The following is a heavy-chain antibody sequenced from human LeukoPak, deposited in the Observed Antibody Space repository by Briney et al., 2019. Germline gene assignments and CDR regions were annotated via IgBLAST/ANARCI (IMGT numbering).Heavy chain of an antibody. CDR3: ARDGAATFHDF. Sequence: SETLSLTCTVSGGSISGYYCSWTRQSAGKGLEWIARIYGSGSADYSSFFNGRVTMSLDTSKNQFYLELTSVTAADTAVYYCARDGAATFHDFWGQGTLVTVSS. CDR1: GGSISGYY. J-gene: IGHJ4*02. CDR2: IYGSGSA. D-gene: IGHD1-26*01. V-gene: IGHV4-4*07.